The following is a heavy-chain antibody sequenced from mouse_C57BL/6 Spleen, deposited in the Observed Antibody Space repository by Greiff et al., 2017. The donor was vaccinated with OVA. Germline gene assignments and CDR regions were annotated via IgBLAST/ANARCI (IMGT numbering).Heavy chain of an antibody. Sequence: VKLVESGPGLVQPSQSLSITCTVSGFSLTSYGVHWVRQSPGKGLEWLGVIWSGGSTDYNAAFISRLSISKDNSKSQVFFKMNSLQADDTAIYYCARIAPTIVTYWYFDVWGTGTTVTVSS. J-gene: IGHJ1*03. CDR3: ARIAPTIVTYWYFDV. CDR1: GFSLTSYG. V-gene: IGHV2-2*01. CDR2: IWSGGST. D-gene: IGHD2-5*01.